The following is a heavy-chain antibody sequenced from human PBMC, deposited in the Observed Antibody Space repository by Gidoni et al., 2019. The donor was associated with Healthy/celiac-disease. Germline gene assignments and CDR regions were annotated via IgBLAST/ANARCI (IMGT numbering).Heavy chain of an antibody. D-gene: IGHD1-26*01. CDR3: ARDSMGELQGDFDY. Sequence: QVQLMESGGGVVQPGRSLRLSCASSVLTFSSYGLHWVLQAPGKGLEWVAVIWYDGSNKYYADSVKGRFTISRDNSKNTLDLQMNSLRAEDTAVYYCARDSMGELQGDFDYWGQGTLVTVSS. V-gene: IGHV3-33*01. CDR2: IWYDGSNK. CDR1: VLTFSSYG. J-gene: IGHJ4*02.